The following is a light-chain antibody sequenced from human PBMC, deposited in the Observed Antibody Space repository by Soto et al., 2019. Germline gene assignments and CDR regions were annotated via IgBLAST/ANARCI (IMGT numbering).Light chain of an antibody. V-gene: IGLV2-14*01. CDR2: DVS. Sequence: QSVLTQPASVSGSPGQSITISCTGSSSDVGGYDYVSWYQQYPGKAPKLMIYDVSNRPSGVSNRFSGSKSGNTASLTISGLQADDEADYYCSSLTSSTTRVFGTGTKLTVL. CDR1: SSDVGGYDY. CDR3: SSLTSSTTRV. J-gene: IGLJ1*01.